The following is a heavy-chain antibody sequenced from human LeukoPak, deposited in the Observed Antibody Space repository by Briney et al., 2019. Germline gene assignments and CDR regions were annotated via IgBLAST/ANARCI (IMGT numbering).Heavy chain of an antibody. CDR3: ARDLYDSSGSDY. V-gene: IGHV1-8*01. J-gene: IGHJ4*02. CDR2: MNPNNGNT. Sequence: ASVKVSCKASGYTFTSYDINWVRQATGQGLEWMGWMNPNNGNTGYAQKFQGRVTMTRNTSISTAYMELSSLRSEDTAVYYCARDLYDSSGSDYWGQGTLVTVSS. D-gene: IGHD3-22*01. CDR1: GYTFTSYD.